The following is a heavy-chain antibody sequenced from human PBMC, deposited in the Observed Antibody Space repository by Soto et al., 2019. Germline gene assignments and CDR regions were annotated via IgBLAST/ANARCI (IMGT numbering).Heavy chain of an antibody. Sequence: SETLSLTCAVYGGSFSGYYWSWIRQPPGKGLEWIGEINHSGSTNYNPSIKSRVTISVDTSKNQFSLKLSSVTAADTAVYYCARHKTYDILTGYRRTIFDYWGQGTLVTVSS. J-gene: IGHJ4*02. V-gene: IGHV4-34*01. D-gene: IGHD3-9*01. CDR2: INHSGST. CDR1: GGSFSGYY. CDR3: ARHKTYDILTGYRRTIFDY.